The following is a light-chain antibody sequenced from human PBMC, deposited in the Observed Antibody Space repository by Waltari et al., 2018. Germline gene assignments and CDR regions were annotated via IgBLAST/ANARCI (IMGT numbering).Light chain of an antibody. J-gene: IGLJ3*02. CDR1: SSNIGSNT. Sequence: QSVLTQPPSASGHRGPRVTISCSGSSSNIGSNTVNGYQQLPGTAPKPLIYSNNQRPSGVPDRFSGSKSGTSASLAISGLQSEDEADYYCAAWDDSLNGPWVFGGGTKLTVL. V-gene: IGLV1-44*01. CDR3: AAWDDSLNGPWV. CDR2: SNN.